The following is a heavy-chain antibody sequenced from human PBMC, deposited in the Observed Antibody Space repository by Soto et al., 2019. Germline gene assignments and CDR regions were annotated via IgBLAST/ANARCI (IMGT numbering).Heavy chain of an antibody. Sequence: QVQLVESGGGLVKPGGSLRLSCAASGFTFSDYYMSWIRQAPGKGLEWVSYISSSVSNIYYADPVKGRFTISRDNAKNSLYLQMNSLSAEDTAVYYSASYYYYGMDVWGQGTTVTVSS. CDR2: ISSSVSNI. CDR1: GFTFSDYY. CDR3: ASYYYYGMDV. J-gene: IGHJ6*02. V-gene: IGHV3-11*01.